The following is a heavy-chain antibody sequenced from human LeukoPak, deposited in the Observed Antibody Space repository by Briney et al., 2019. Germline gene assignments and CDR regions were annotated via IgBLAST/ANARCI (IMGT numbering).Heavy chain of an antibody. Sequence: GGSVTLSCAASGFSFRKLAMLGARQPPGKGREGCATIRASDGTTYYADTVKGRFTISRVNSKNTLYMQMKSLRAEDTAVYYCAKDIVGDWSSYYFDYWGQGTLVTVSS. D-gene: IGHD1-26*01. CDR2: IRASDGTT. V-gene: IGHV3-23*01. CDR3: AKDIVGDWSSYYFDY. CDR1: GFSFRKLA. J-gene: IGHJ4*02.